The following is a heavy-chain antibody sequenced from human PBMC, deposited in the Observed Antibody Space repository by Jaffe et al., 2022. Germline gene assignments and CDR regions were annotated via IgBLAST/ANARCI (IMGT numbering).Heavy chain of an antibody. D-gene: IGHD6-19*01. CDR2: IRSKAYGGTT. CDR3: TRDDGYSSDYFDY. J-gene: IGHJ4*02. Sequence: EVQLVESGGGLVQPGRSLRLSCTASGFTFGDYAMSWFRQAPGKGLEWVGFIRSKAYGGTTEYAASVKGRFTISRDDSKSIAYLQMNSLKTEDTAVYYCTRDDGYSSDYFDYWGQGTLVTVSS. CDR1: GFTFGDYA. V-gene: IGHV3-49*03.